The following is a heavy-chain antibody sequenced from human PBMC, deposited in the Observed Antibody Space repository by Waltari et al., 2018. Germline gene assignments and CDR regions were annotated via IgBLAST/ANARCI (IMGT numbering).Heavy chain of an antibody. Sequence: QVQLQQWGAGLLKPSETLSLTCAVYGGSFSGYYWSWIRQPPGKGLEWIGEINHSGSTNYNPSLKSRVTISVDTSKNQFSLKLSSVTAADTAVYYCVREDILTGHKRSYFDYWGQGTLVTVSS. CDR1: GGSFSGYY. J-gene: IGHJ4*02. CDR2: INHSGST. CDR3: VREDILTGHKRSYFDY. D-gene: IGHD3-9*01. V-gene: IGHV4-34*01.